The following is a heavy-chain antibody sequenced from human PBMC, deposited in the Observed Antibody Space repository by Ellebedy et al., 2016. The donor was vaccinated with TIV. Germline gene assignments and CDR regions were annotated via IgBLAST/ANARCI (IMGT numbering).Heavy chain of an antibody. CDR1: GGSISSYY. V-gene: IGHV4-59*12. CDR2: IYYSGST. Sequence: GSLRLSXTVSGGSISSYYWSWIRQPPGKGLEWIGYIYYSGSTNYNPSLKSRVTISVDTSKNQFSLKLSSVTAADTAVYYCAIPSDYGSGSYYNLAAFDIWGQGTMVTVSS. J-gene: IGHJ3*02. D-gene: IGHD3-10*01. CDR3: AIPSDYGSGSYYNLAAFDI.